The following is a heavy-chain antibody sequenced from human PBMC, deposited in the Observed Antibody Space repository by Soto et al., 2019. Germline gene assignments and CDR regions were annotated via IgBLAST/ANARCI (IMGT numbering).Heavy chain of an antibody. CDR1: GYTFTSYA. CDR2: INAGNGNT. V-gene: IGHV1-3*01. CDR3: ARSIVVVTALDY. J-gene: IGHJ4*02. D-gene: IGHD2-21*02. Sequence: QVQLVQSGAEVKKPGASVKVSCKASGYTFTSYAMHWVRQAPGQRLEWMGWINAGNGNTKYSQKFQGRVTITRDTSASTAYMELSSLRSEDTAVYYCARSIVVVTALDYWGRGTLVTVSS.